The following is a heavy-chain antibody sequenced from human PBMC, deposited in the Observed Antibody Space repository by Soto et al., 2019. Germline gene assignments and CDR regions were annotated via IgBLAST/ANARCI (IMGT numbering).Heavy chain of an antibody. J-gene: IGHJ3*02. CDR2: IIPIFGTA. V-gene: IGHV1-69*06. CDR1: GGTFSIYA. CDR3: ARDRTKWPNRAFDI. Sequence: GASVKVCCKASGGTFSIYAISWVRQAPGQGLEWMGGIIPIFGTANYAQKFQGRVTITADKSTSTAYMELSSLRSEDTAVYYCARDRTKWPNRAFDIWGQGTMVTVSS. D-gene: IGHD1-7*01.